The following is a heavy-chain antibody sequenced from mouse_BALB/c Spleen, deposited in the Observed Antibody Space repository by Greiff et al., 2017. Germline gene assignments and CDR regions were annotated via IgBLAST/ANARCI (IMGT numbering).Heavy chain of an antibody. J-gene: IGHJ3*01. Sequence: QVQLKESGAELVRPGSSVKISCKASGYAFSSYWMNWVKQRPGQGLEWIGQIYPGDGDTNYNGKFKGKATLTADKSSSTAYMQLSSLTSEDSAVYFCARGITTATPPPAYWGQGTLVTVSA. V-gene: IGHV1-80*01. D-gene: IGHD1-2*01. CDR2: IYPGDGDT. CDR1: GYAFSSYW. CDR3: ARGITTATPPPAY.